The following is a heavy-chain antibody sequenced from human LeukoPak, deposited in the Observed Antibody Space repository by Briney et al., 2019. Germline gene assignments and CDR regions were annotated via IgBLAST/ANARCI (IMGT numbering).Heavy chain of an antibody. CDR3: ARDRGRSAWGYYYGMDV. CDR1: GFTFSTYW. Sequence: SGGSLRLSCAGSGFTFSTYWMTWVRQAPGKGLEWVANINQDGGEKYYVDSVKGRFTISRDNAKNSLYLQMNSLRAEDTAVYYCARDRGRSAWGYYYGMDVWGQGTAVAVSS. J-gene: IGHJ6*02. V-gene: IGHV3-7*01. D-gene: IGHD2-15*01. CDR2: INQDGGEK.